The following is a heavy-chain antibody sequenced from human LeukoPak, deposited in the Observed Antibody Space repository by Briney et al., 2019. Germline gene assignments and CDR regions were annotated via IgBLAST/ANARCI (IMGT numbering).Heavy chain of an antibody. CDR2: ISAYNGNT. CDR3: ARGSSSWYRLENWFDP. D-gene: IGHD6-13*01. CDR1: GYTFTSYG. J-gene: IGHJ5*02. Sequence: VSVKVSCKASGYTFTSYGISWVRQAPGQGLEWMGWISAYNGNTNYAQKLQGRVTMTTDTSTSTAYMELRSLRSDDTAVYYCARGSSSWYRLENWFDPWGQGTLVTVSS. V-gene: IGHV1-18*01.